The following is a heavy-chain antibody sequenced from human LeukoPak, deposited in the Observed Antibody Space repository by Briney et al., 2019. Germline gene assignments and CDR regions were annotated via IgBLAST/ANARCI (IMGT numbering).Heavy chain of an antibody. CDR2: IKEDGSVK. CDR3: ARDQNFQH. Sequence: GGSLRLSCAASGFTFNIYWMSWVRQASGKGLEWVANIKEDGSVKYYVDSVKGRFTISRDNTKNSLYLQMNSLRVEDTAVYYCARDQNFQHWGQGTLVTVSS. V-gene: IGHV3-7*01. J-gene: IGHJ1*01. CDR1: GFTFNIYW.